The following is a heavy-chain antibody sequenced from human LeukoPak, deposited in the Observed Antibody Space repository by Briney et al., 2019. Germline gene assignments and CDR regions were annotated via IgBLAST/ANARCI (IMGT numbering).Heavy chain of an antibody. D-gene: IGHD3-10*01. J-gene: IGHJ4*02. CDR1: GFTFVVYS. Sequence: GGPLRLSCAASGFTFVVYSMHWFRQAPGGGLELVSAINPNGDSTYYANSVKGGFSISRDNSKSTFYLRMNSLRAEDTAVYYCARGKYYSWYYFDYWGQGTLVTVSS. CDR2: INPNGDST. CDR3: ARGKYYSWYYFDY. V-gene: IGHV3-64*01.